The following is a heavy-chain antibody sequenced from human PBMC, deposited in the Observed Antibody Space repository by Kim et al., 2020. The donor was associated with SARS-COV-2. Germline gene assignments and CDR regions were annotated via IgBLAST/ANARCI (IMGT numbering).Heavy chain of an antibody. D-gene: IGHD4-17*01. CDR2: IWYDGSNK. CDR1: GFTFSSYG. Sequence: GGSLRLSCAASGFTFSSYGMHWVRQAPGKGLEWVAVIWYDGSNKYYADSVKGRFTISRDNSKNTLYLQMNSLRAEDTAVYYCARDIGGADYGDPRDYYYGMDVWGQGTTVTVSS. J-gene: IGHJ6*02. CDR3: ARDIGGADYGDPRDYYYGMDV. V-gene: IGHV3-33*01.